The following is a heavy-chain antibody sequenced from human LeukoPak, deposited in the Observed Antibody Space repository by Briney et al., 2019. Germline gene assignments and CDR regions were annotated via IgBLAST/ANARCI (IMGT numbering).Heavy chain of an antibody. CDR3: ARRAMVSSSFYYYYYMDV. CDR2: IYYSGST. V-gene: IGHV4-39*01. J-gene: IGHJ6*03. D-gene: IGHD5-18*01. CDR1: GGSISSSSYY. Sequence: SETLSLTCTVSGGSISSSSYYWGWIRQPPGKGLEWIGSIYYSGSTYYNPSLKSRVTISVDTSKNQLSLKLSSVTAADTAVYYCARRAMVSSSFYYYYYMDVWGKGTTVTVSS.